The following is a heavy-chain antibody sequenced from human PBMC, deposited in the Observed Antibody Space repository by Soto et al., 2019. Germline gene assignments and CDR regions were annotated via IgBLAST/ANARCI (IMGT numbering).Heavy chain of an antibody. D-gene: IGHD6-13*01. CDR2: IYYSGST. Sequence: SETLSLTCTVSGRSVSSGSYYWSWIRQPPGKGLEWIGYIYYSGSTNYNPSLKSRVTISVDTSKNQFSLRLSSVTAADTAVYYCARDMSGSSSQYYYYGMDVWGQGTTVTVSS. CDR1: GRSVSSGSYY. V-gene: IGHV4-61*01. CDR3: ARDMSGSSSQYYYYGMDV. J-gene: IGHJ6*02.